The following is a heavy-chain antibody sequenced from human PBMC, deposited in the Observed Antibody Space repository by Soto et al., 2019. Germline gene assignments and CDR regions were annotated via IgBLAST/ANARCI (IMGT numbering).Heavy chain of an antibody. J-gene: IGHJ4*02. V-gene: IGHV2-5*02. D-gene: IGHD2-2*01. CDR2: IYWDDDK. CDR1: GFSLTTNGVG. CDR3: AHRRGAPGHFDS. Sequence: QITLKESGPTLVKPTQTLTLTCTFSGFSLTTNGVGVGWIRQPPGKALEWLALIYWDDDKRYSPSLNSRLTIXTXLANTQAVLTITAMAPVDTATYYCAHRRGAPGHFDSWGQGTLVTVSS.